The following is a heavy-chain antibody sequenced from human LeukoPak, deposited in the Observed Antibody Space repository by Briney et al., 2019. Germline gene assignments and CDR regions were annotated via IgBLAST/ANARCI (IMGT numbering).Heavy chain of an antibody. CDR1: GFTFSSYA. CDR3: VKASSSSPQYNWFDA. V-gene: IGHV3-23*01. Sequence: GGSLRLSCAASGFTFSSYAMSWVRQAPGKGLEWVSVISGSGGNTYYADSVKGRFTISRDNSKNTLYLQMNSLRAEDTALYYCVKASSSSPQYNWFDAWGQGTLVTVSS. CDR2: ISGSGGNT. J-gene: IGHJ5*02. D-gene: IGHD6-6*01.